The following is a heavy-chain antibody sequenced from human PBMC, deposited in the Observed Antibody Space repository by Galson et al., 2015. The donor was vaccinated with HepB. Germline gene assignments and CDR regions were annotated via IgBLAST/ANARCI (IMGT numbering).Heavy chain of an antibody. V-gene: IGHV3-48*02. J-gene: IGHJ6*02. D-gene: IGHD4-17*01. CDR1: GFTFSSYS. Sequence: SLRLSCAASGFTFSSYSMNWVRQAPGKGLEWVSYISSSSSTIYYADSVKGRFTISRDNAKNSLYLQMNSLRDEDTAVYYCARATHDYGNYYYYGMDVWGQGTTVTVSS. CDR2: ISSSSSTI. CDR3: ARATHDYGNYYYYGMDV.